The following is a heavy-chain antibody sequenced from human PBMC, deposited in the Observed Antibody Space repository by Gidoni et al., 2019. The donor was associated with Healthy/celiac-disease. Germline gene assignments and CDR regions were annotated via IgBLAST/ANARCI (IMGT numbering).Heavy chain of an antibody. J-gene: IGHJ6*02. CDR1: GGTFSSYA. CDR3: ARLLDIAAQTPYYYGMDV. Sequence: QLQLVQSGAEVKKPGSSVKVSCKASGGTFSSYAISWVRQAPGQGLEWMGGIIPIFGTANYAQKFQGRVTITADKSTSTAYMELSSLRSEDTAVYYCARLLDIAAQTPYYYGMDVWGQGTTVTVSS. CDR2: IIPIFGTA. V-gene: IGHV1-69*06. D-gene: IGHD6-6*01.